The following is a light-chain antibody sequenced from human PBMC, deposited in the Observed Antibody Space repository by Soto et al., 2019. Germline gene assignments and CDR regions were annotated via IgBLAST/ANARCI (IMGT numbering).Light chain of an antibody. J-gene: IGKJ1*01. CDR3: QQSYSSPRT. Sequence: DIQLTQSPSSLSASVGDRVTITCRASQHVDRYLNWYQQKPGKAPQVLIYATSNLQSGVPSRFGGSGSGTDFTLTINSLQPEDFATYHCQQSYSSPRTFGQGTKVEIK. V-gene: IGKV1-39*01. CDR2: ATS. CDR1: QHVDRY.